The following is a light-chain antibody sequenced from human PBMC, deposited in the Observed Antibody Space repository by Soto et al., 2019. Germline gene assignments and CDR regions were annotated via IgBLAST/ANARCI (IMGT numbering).Light chain of an antibody. CDR3: VQGTHWPLT. CDR2: EVS. J-gene: IGKJ4*01. V-gene: IGKV2-30*01. CDR1: QSLLFFNGITY. Sequence: EVVLTQSPLSLPVTVGQPATVSRRSSQSLLFFNGITYLTWFHQRPGQPPRRLISEVSNRDSGVPDRVSGSGSCAYCTLEISRVEAEDVGLFYCVQGTHWPLTFGGGTRVEIK.